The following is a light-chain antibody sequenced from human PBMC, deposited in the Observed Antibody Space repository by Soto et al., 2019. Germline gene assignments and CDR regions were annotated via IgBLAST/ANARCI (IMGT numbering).Light chain of an antibody. Sequence: EIVLTQSPATLSLSPGERATLSCGASQSVRGFLAWYQQKPGQPPRLLIYDVSKRATGIPARFSGSGSGTDFTLTISSLEPEDFAVYYCQERSDWYSFGQGTKLEI. CDR3: QERSDWYS. V-gene: IGKV3-11*01. J-gene: IGKJ2*01. CDR1: QSVRGF. CDR2: DVS.